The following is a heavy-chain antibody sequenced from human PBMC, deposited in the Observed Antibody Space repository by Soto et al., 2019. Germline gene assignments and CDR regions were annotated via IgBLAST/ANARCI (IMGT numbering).Heavy chain of an antibody. Sequence: SETLSLTCTVSGGSISSSSYYWGWIRQPPGKGLEWIGSIYYSGSTYYNPSLKSRVTISVDTSKNQFSLKLSSVTAADTAVYYCARLGIAAAGKVDPWGQGTLVTVS. V-gene: IGHV4-39*01. J-gene: IGHJ5*02. CDR2: IYYSGST. D-gene: IGHD6-13*01. CDR1: GGSISSSSYY. CDR3: ARLGIAAAGKVDP.